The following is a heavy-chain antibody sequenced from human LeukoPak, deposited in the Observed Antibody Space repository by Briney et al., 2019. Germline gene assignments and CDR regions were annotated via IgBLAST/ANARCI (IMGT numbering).Heavy chain of an antibody. V-gene: IGHV4-39*07. CDR2: IYYGGST. J-gene: IGHJ4*02. CDR1: GGSISSSSYY. D-gene: IGHD3-10*01. CDR3: ARKKIPTGIDY. Sequence: SETLSLTCTVSGGSISSSSYYWGWIRQPPGKGLEWIGSIYYGGSTYYNPSLKSRVTTSVDTSKNQFSLKLSSVTAADTAVYYCARKKIPTGIDYWGQGTLVTVSS.